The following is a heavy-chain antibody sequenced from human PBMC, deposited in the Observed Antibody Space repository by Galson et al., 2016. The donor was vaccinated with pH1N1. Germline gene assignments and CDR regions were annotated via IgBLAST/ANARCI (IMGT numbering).Heavy chain of an antibody. Sequence: QSGAEVKQPGESLKISCKASGYTFTGYYMHWVRQAPGQGLEWMGWINPNSGGRNYAQKFQGRVTMTRDTSISTAYMELSRLRSDDTAVYSCARGSGYSGYDPEYYFDYWGQGTLVTVSS. D-gene: IGHD5-12*01. CDR1: GYTFTGYY. CDR3: ARGSGYSGYDPEYYFDY. J-gene: IGHJ4*02. V-gene: IGHV1-2*02. CDR2: INPNSGGR.